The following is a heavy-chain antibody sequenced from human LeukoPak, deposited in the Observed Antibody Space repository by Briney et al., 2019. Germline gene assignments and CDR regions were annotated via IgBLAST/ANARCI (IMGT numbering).Heavy chain of an antibody. D-gene: IGHD6-13*01. CDR2: IYYSGST. CDR3: ARQPSSWYWIFGYFDY. Sequence: SETLSLTCTVSGGSISSYYWSWIRQPAGKGLEWIGSIYYSGSTYYNPSLKSRVTIPVDTSKNQFSLKLSSVTAADTAVYYCARQPSSWYWIFGYFDYWGQGTLVTVSS. CDR1: GGSISSYY. V-gene: IGHV4-59*05. J-gene: IGHJ4*02.